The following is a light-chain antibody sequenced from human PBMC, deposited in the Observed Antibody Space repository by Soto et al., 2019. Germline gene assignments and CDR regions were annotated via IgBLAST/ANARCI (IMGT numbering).Light chain of an antibody. CDR3: QQYGTSPWT. J-gene: IGKJ1*01. CDR1: QSVSSTY. Sequence: EIVXXXXXXTXSLSPGERATLSCRASQSVSSTYLAWYQQKPGQAPRLLIYGASSRATGIPDRFSGSGAGTDFTLTISRLEPEDFAVYYCQQYGTSPWTFGQGTKVEIK. CDR2: GAS. V-gene: IGKV3-20*01.